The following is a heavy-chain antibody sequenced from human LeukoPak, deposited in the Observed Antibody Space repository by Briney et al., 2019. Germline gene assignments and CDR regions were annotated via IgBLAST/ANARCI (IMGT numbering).Heavy chain of an antibody. CDR2: THASGES. CDR3: ATGGALGELAILT. D-gene: IGHD3-16*01. V-gene: IGHV4-4*07. J-gene: IGHJ1*01. Sequence: SESLSLTCNVSGGFMSGFFWNWLRQPAGKGLEWIGRTHASGESNYNPSFKTRVTMSVDTSKSQISLRLNSMTAADTAVYYCATGGALGELAILTWGQGTLVSVSS. CDR1: GGFMSGFF.